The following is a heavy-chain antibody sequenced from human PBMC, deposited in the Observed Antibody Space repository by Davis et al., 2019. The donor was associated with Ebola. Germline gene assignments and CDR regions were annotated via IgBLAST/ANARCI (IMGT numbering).Heavy chain of an antibody. V-gene: IGHV3-53*01. CDR3: AKESASCGGDCYSLSDS. CDR2: IYSGGST. Sequence: GGSLRLSCAASGFTVSSNYMSWVRQAPGKGLEWVSVIYSGGSTYYADAVKGRFTISRDNSKGTLFLQMNSLRAEDTAIYYCAKESASCGGDCYSLSDSWGQGTLVTVSS. D-gene: IGHD2-21*02. CDR1: GFTVSSNY. J-gene: IGHJ4*02.